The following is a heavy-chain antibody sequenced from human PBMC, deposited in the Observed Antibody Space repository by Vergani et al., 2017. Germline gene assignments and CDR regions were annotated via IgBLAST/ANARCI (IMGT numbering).Heavy chain of an antibody. V-gene: IGHV3-48*04. CDR2: ISSSGSTI. Sequence: VQLVESGGGVVQPGRSLRLSCAASGFTFSSYGMHWVRQAPGKGLEWVSYISSSGSTIYYADSVKGRFTISRDNAKNSLYLQMNSLRAEDTAVYYCAREGGVYYYGMDVWGQGTTVTVSS. J-gene: IGHJ6*02. CDR1: GFTFSSYG. CDR3: AREGGVYYYGMDV. D-gene: IGHD2-8*01.